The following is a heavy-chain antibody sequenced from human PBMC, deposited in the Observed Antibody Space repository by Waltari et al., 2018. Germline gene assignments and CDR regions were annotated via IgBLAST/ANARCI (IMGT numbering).Heavy chain of an antibody. CDR3: ARDGTGRASGSYAY. V-gene: IGHV1-69*01. D-gene: IGHD1-26*01. CDR1: GGTFSSYA. J-gene: IGHJ4*02. CDR2: ISPSLGKE. Sequence: QVQLVQSGAEVKKPGSSVKVSCKASGGTFSSYAISWVRQAPGQGLEWMGGISPSLGKENNAQKFQGRATMTADESTSTAYMELSSLRSGDTAVYYCARDGTGRASGSYAYWGQGTLVTVSS.